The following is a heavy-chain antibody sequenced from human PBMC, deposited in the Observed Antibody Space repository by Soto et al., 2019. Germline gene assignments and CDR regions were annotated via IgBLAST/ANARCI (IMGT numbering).Heavy chain of an antibody. CDR1: GGSISSYY. D-gene: IGHD1-7*01. CDR2: IYYSGST. Sequence: SETLSLTCTVSGGSISSYYWSWIRQPPGKGLEWIGYIYYSGSTNYNPSLKSRVTISVDTSKNQFSLKLSSVTAADTAVHYCARHWIVGTSHPNWFDPWGQGTLVTVSS. CDR3: ARHWIVGTSHPNWFDP. V-gene: IGHV4-59*08. J-gene: IGHJ5*02.